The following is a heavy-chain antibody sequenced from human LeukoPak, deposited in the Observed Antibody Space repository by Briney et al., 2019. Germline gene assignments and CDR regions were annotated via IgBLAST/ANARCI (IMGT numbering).Heavy chain of an antibody. CDR1: GYTFASYG. D-gene: IGHD2-15*01. V-gene: IGHV1-2*02. CDR2: INPNTGDT. CDR3: ARDWPGISLHFDL. Sequence: ASVKVSCKASGYTFASYGISWVRQAPGQGLEWMGWINPNTGDTNFAQKFQGRVAMTRDTSLSTAYMDLSRLTSDDTAVYYCARDWPGISLHFDLWGRGTLITVSS. J-gene: IGHJ2*01.